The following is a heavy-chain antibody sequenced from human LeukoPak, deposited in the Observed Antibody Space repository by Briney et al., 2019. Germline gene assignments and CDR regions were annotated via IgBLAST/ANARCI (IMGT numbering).Heavy chain of an antibody. CDR2: INHSGST. J-gene: IGHJ4*02. V-gene: IGHV4-34*01. CDR3: ARRTYYDFWSGYYIEDYFDY. CDR1: GGSFSGYY. Sequence: SETLSLTCAVYGGSFSGYYWSWIRQPPGKGLEWIGEINHSGSTNYDPSLKSRVTISVDTSKNQFSLKLSSVTAADTAVYYCARRTYYDFWSGYYIEDYFDYWGQGTLVTVSS. D-gene: IGHD3-3*01.